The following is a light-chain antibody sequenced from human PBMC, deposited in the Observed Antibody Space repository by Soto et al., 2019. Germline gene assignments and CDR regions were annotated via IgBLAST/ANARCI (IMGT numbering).Light chain of an antibody. CDR2: KAS. CDR1: QIISSW. J-gene: IGKJ1*01. CDR3: QQRNSHET. V-gene: IGKV1-5*03. Sequence: DIQMTQSPSTLSASVGDRVTLTCRASQIISSWLAWYQQKPGKAPKLLIDKASSLEGVVPRRFSGSGCGTEFTLTISSLQHDDCATYCCQQRNSHETFGLGTKVDIK.